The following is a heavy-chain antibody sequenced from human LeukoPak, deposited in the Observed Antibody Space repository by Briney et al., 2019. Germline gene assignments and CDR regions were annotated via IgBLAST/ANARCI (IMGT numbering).Heavy chain of an antibody. D-gene: IGHD2-15*01. Sequence: SETLSLTCTVSGGSISSDIFYWSWIRQPAGKGLEWIGRIYVSGSTTYSSSLKSRVAISIDTSKNQFSLQLTSVTAADTAVYYCAGTRRYCSGGSCYNWFDPWGQGTLVTVSS. V-gene: IGHV4-61*02. CDR3: AGTRRYCSGGSCYNWFDP. J-gene: IGHJ5*02. CDR2: IYVSGST. CDR1: GGSISSDIFY.